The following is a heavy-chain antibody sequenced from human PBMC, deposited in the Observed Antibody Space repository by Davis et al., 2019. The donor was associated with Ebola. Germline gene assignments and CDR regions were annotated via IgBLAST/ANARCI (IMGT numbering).Heavy chain of an antibody. CDR1: GFTFSGSS. CDR3: AKAVDYDILTGTDY. CDR2: VSWNSDTA. J-gene: IGHJ4*02. V-gene: IGHV3-9*01. D-gene: IGHD3-9*01. Sequence: PGGSLRLSCAASGFTFSGSSMNWVRQAPGKGLEWVASVSWNSDTAGYADSVQGRFTISRNNAENSLYLQMNSLRPEDTAFYYCAKAVDYDILTGTDYWGQGTLVTVSS.